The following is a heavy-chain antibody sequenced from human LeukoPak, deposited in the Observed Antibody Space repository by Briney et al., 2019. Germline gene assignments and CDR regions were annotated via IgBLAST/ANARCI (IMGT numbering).Heavy chain of an antibody. D-gene: IGHD3-16*01. CDR3: ARGGGSGSDAFDI. CDR2: INHSGST. CDR1: GGSFSGYY. Sequence: SETLSLTCAVYGGSFSGYYWSWIRQPPGKGLEWIGEINHSGSTNYNPSLKSRVTISVDTSKKQFSLKLSSVTAANTAVYYCARGGGSGSDAFDIWGQGTMVTVSS. J-gene: IGHJ3*02. V-gene: IGHV4-34*01.